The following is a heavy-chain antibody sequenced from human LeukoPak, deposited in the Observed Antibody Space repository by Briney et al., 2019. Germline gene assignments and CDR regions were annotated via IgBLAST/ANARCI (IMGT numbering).Heavy chain of an antibody. CDR3: ARGHPGDRGAFDI. CDR1: GFTFSSYA. Sequence: PGGSLRLSCAASGFTFSSYAMHWVRQAPSKGLEWVAVISYDGSNKYYADSVKGRFTISRDNSKNTLYLQMNSLRAEDTAVYYCARGHPGDRGAFDIWGQGTMVTVSS. V-gene: IGHV3-30*04. CDR2: ISYDGSNK. J-gene: IGHJ3*02. D-gene: IGHD7-27*01.